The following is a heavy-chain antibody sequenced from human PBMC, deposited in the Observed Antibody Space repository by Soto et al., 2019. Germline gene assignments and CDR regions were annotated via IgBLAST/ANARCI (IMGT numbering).Heavy chain of an antibody. J-gene: IGHJ2*01. CDR1: GGSISSYY. CDR2: IYYSGST. V-gene: IGHV4-59*08. CDR3: ARLGYCSGGSCYSENWYFDL. D-gene: IGHD2-15*01. Sequence: QVQLQESGPGLVKPSETLSLTCTVSGGSISSYYWSWIRQPPGKGLEWIGYIYYSGSTNYNPSLKGRVTISVDTSKNQFSLKLSSVTAADTAVYYCARLGYCSGGSCYSENWYFDLWGRGTLVTVSS.